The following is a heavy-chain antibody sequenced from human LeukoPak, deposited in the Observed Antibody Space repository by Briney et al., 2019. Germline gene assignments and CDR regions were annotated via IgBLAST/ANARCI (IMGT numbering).Heavy chain of an antibody. CDR3: ARDSGERGSGSYLIAY. CDR1: GYTFTSYG. CDR2: ISAYNGNT. V-gene: IGHV1-18*01. J-gene: IGHJ4*02. Sequence: ASVKVSCKASGYTFTSYGISWVRQAPGQGLEWMGWISAYNGNTNYAQQLQGRVTMTTDTSTSTAYMELSRLRSDDTAVYYSARDSGERGSGSYLIAYWGQGTLVTVSS. D-gene: IGHD3-10*01.